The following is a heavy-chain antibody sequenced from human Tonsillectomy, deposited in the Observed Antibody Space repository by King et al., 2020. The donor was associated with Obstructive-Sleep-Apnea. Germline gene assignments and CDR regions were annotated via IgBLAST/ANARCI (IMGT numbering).Heavy chain of an antibody. V-gene: IGHV1-46*01. CDR1: GHTFTNSY. CDR3: ARDSRPNLDGNVLTGWFDP. Sequence: VQLVESGAEVKKPGASVKVSCQASGHTFTNSYIHWVRQAPGQGLEWMGMINPRGGRTNYAQKFQGRVNMIRDTSTSTVSMELSSLTSEDTAVYYCARDSRPNLDGNVLTGWFDPWGQGTLVTVSS. J-gene: IGHJ5*02. D-gene: IGHD3-10*02. CDR2: INPRGGRT.